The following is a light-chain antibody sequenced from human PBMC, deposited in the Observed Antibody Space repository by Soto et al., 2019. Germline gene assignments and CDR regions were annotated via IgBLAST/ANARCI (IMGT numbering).Light chain of an antibody. CDR2: DVT. CDR3: SSYTTTNPPLVV. V-gene: IGLV2-14*03. J-gene: IGLJ2*01. CDR1: SSDVGGYNY. Sequence: QSVLTQPASVSGSPGQSITISCTGTSSDVGGYNYVSWYQHHPGKAPKLMIYDVTNRPSGVSNRFSGSKSGNTASLTISGPQAEDEADYYCSSYTTTNPPLVVFGGGTKLTVL.